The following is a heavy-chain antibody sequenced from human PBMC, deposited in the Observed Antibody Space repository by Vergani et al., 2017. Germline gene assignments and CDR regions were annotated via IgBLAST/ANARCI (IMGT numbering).Heavy chain of an antibody. CDR1: GFTFSSYA. V-gene: IGHV3-23*01. Sequence: EVQLLESGGGLVQPGGSLRLSCAASGFTFSSYAMIWVRQAPGKGLEWVSAISGSGGSTYYADSVKGRVTISRDNSKNTLNLQMNSLRAEDTAVYYCAKRRVPFCGGDCYPTGFDYWGQGALVTVSS. J-gene: IGHJ4*02. CDR2: ISGSGGST. D-gene: IGHD2-21*02. CDR3: AKRRVPFCGGDCYPTGFDY.